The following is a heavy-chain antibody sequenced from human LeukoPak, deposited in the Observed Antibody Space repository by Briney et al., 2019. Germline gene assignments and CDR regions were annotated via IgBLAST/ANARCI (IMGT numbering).Heavy chain of an antibody. V-gene: IGHV4-34*01. D-gene: IGHD3-10*01. J-gene: IGHJ4*02. Sequence: SETLSLTCAVYGGSFSGYYWSWIRQPPGKGLEWIGSIYYSGSTYYNPSLKSRVTISVDTSKNQFSLKLSSVTAADTAVYYCARQTPGFDYWGQGTLVTVSS. CDR3: ARQTPGFDY. CDR2: IYYSGST. CDR1: GGSFSGYY.